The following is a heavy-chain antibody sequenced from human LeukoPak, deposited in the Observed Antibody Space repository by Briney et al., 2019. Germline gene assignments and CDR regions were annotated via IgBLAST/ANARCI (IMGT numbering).Heavy chain of an antibody. V-gene: IGHV1-18*01. Sequence: GASVKVSCKASGYTFTSYGISWVRQPPGQGLEWMGWISAYNGNTNYAQKLQGRVTMTTDTSTSTAYMELSSLRSEDTAVYFCARFYEDGPKDYWGQGTLVTVSS. CDR1: GYTFTSYG. J-gene: IGHJ4*02. D-gene: IGHD5/OR15-5a*01. CDR3: ARFYEDGPKDY. CDR2: ISAYNGNT.